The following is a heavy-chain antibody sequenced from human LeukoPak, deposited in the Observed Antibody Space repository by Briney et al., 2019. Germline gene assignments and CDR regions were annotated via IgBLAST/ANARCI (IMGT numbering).Heavy chain of an antibody. CDR1: GFTFSSYW. CDR2: INSDGSST. D-gene: IGHD6-13*01. Sequence: GGSLRLSCAASGFTFSSYWMHWVRQAPGKGLVWVSRINSDGSSTSYADSVKDRFTISRDNAKNTLYLQMNSLRAEDTAVYYCARDRRRGIAAAGIIDYWGQGTLVTVSS. V-gene: IGHV3-74*01. CDR3: ARDRRRGIAAAGIIDY. J-gene: IGHJ4*02.